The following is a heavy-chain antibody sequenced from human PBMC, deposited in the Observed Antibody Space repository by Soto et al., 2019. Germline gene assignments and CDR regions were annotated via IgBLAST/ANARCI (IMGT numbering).Heavy chain of an antibody. Sequence: QVQLVESGGGVVQTGRSLRLSCAASGFTFSSYGMHWVRQAPGKGLEGVAVISYDGSNKYYADSVKGRFTISRDNSKNTLYLQMNSLRAEDTAVYYCAKDPGGQAVALDYWGQGTLVTVSS. CDR1: GFTFSSYG. J-gene: IGHJ4*02. D-gene: IGHD6-19*01. CDR3: AKDPGGQAVALDY. CDR2: ISYDGSNK. V-gene: IGHV3-30*18.